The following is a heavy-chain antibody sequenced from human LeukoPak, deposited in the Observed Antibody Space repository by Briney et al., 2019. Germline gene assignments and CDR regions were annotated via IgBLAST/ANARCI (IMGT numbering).Heavy chain of an antibody. V-gene: IGHV1-8*01. CDR1: GYTFTSYD. Sequence: GASVKVSCKASGYTFTSYDINWVRQATGQGLEWMGWMNPNSGNTGYAQKFQGRVTMTRNTSISTAYMELSSLRSEDTAVYYCARAEVSSSWYLVWGQGTLVTVSS. J-gene: IGHJ4*02. CDR3: ARAEVSSSWYLV. D-gene: IGHD6-13*01. CDR2: MNPNSGNT.